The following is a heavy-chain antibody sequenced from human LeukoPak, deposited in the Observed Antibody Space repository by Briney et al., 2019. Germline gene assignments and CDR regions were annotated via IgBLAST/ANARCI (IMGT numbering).Heavy chain of an antibody. Sequence: SETLSLTCGVYGGSFRGYYWSWIPQPPGKGLEWIGEINHSGSTNYNPSLKSRLTISVDTSKNQFSLKLSSVTAADTAVYYCARVYRRLRSPSQPGYNWFDPWGQGTLVTVSS. CDR3: ARVYRRLRSPSQPGYNWFDP. CDR1: GGSFRGYY. J-gene: IGHJ5*02. D-gene: IGHD3-16*01. CDR2: INHSGST. V-gene: IGHV4-34*01.